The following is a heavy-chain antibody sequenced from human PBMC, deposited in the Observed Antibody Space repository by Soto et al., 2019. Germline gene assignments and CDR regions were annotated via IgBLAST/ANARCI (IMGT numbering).Heavy chain of an antibody. CDR2: IYYSGST. Sequence: PSETLSLTCTVSGGSVSSGSYYWSWIRQPPGKGLEWIGYIYYSGSTNYNPSLKSRVTISVDTSKNQFSLKLSSVTAADTAVYYCARDPFSGSYYPYFQHWGQGTLVTVS. CDR1: GGSVSSGSYY. V-gene: IGHV4-61*01. CDR3: ARDPFSGSYYPYFQH. D-gene: IGHD1-26*01. J-gene: IGHJ1*01.